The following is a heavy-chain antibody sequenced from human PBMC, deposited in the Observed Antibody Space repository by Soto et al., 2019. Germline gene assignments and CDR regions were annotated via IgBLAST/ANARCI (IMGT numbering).Heavy chain of an antibody. V-gene: IGHV1-69*12. Sequence: QVQLVQSGAEVKKPGSSVKVPCTASGGTFSSYAISWVRQAPGPGLEWMGGIIPIFGTATYAQKFQGRVTITADESTSTAYMELSSLRSEDTAVYYCARVPIPPYDSSGHPSGWGQGTLVTVSS. CDR3: ARVPIPPYDSSGHPSG. CDR2: IIPIFGTA. D-gene: IGHD3-22*01. CDR1: GGTFSSYA. J-gene: IGHJ4*02.